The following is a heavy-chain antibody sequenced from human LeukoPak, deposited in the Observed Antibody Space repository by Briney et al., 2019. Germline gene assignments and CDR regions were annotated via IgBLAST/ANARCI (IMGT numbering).Heavy chain of an antibody. J-gene: IGHJ4*02. CDR1: VFSICSNY. Sequence: PGGSLRQSSAESVFSICSNYLSWVLQAPGKGLEWVSVIYSGGSTYYADSVKGRFTISRDNSKNTLYLQMNSLRAEDTAVYYCARDAPPLVATPIAFGGRGNLVTVSS. CDR2: IYSGGST. V-gene: IGHV3-66*01. CDR3: ARDAPPLVATPIAF. D-gene: IGHD5-12*01.